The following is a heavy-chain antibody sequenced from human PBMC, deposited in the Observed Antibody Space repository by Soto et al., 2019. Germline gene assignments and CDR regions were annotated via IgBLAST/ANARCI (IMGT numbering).Heavy chain of an antibody. V-gene: IGHV1-18*01. J-gene: IGHJ6*02. CDR3: VMVDNYVTPTPQDV. D-gene: IGHD3-16*01. CDR1: GYIFVNYG. CDR2: ISPYTGNT. Sequence: QVQLVQSGDEVKKPGASVKVSCKASGYIFVNYGIAWVRQAPGQGLEWMGWISPYTGNTHSATKVQGRLTMTTDTSTNKADMDMGSLTADDTAVYYCVMVDNYVTPTPQDVGGQGTTVTV.